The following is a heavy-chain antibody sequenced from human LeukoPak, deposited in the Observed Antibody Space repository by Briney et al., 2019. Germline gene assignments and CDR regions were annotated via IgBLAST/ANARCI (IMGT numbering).Heavy chain of an antibody. CDR3: AKGVLAAYRYNYYYMDV. CDR2: IRYDGSNK. V-gene: IGHV3-30*02. D-gene: IGHD6-25*01. J-gene: IGHJ6*03. Sequence: GGSLRLSCAASGFTFSIYDMHWVRQAPGKGLEWVAFIRYDGSNKYYADSVKGRFTISRDNSKNTLYLQMNSLRADDTAVYYCAKGVLAAYRYNYYYMDVWGKGTTVTVSS. CDR1: GFTFSIYD.